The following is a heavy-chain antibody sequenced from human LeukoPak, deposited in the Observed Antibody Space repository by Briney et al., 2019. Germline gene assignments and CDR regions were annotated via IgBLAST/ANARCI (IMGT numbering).Heavy chain of an antibody. V-gene: IGHV4-61*01. CDR2: MYYNGST. CDR3: ATLPATAAFGSY. CDR1: TGSVSSGTYY. Sequence: SETLSLTCTVSTGSVSSGTYYWSWIRQPPGKGLEWIGYMYYNGSTNYNPSLKSRVTISVDTSKNQFSLKLSSVTAADTAVYYCATLPATAAFGSYWGQGTLVTVSS. D-gene: IGHD2-2*01. J-gene: IGHJ4*02.